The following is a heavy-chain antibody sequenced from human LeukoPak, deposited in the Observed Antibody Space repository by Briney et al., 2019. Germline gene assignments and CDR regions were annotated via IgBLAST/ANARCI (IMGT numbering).Heavy chain of an antibody. CDR2: ISSSGSTI. CDR1: GFTFSSYE. V-gene: IGHV3-48*03. J-gene: IGHJ4*02. CDR3: ARDFMITFGGATPFDY. D-gene: IGHD3-16*01. Sequence: PGGSLRLSCAASGFTFSSYEMNWVRQAQGKGLEWVSYISSSGSTIYYADSVKGRFTISRDNAKNSLYLQMNSLRAEDTAVYYCARDFMITFGGATPFDYWGQGTLVTVSS.